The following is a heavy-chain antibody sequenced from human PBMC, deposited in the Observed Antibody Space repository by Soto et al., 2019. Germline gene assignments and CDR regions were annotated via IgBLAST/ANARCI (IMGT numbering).Heavy chain of an antibody. CDR1: GFTFGDYT. D-gene: IGHD6-19*01. CDR2: IRSKAYGGTT. V-gene: IGHV3-49*05. J-gene: IGHJ4*02. Sequence: EVQLVESGGGLVKPGRSLRLSCTPSGFTFGDYTLSWFRQAPGKGLAWVGFIRSKAYGGTTEYAASVKGRFTISRDDSKSIAYLQMNSLKTEDTAVYFCTRAHRGGWYADYWGQGALVTVSS. CDR3: TRAHRGGWYADY.